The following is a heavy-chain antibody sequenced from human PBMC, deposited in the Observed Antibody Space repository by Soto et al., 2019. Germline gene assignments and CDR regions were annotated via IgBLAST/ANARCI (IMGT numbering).Heavy chain of an antibody. CDR3: ARNWYNNFDY. J-gene: IGHJ4*02. D-gene: IGHD1-1*01. Sequence: QVQLQESGPGLVKPSETLSLTCTVSGGAVSSGSYYWSWIRQPPGKGLEWIGYISNSASTKYNPPLKSRIAISVYTCKNQLALKLSTATDADTAVYYCARNWYNNFDYWGQGTLVTVSS. CDR2: ISNSAST. V-gene: IGHV4-61*01. CDR1: GGAVSSGSYY.